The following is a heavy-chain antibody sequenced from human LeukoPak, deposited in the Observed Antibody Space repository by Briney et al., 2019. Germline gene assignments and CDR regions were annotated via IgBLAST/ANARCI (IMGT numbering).Heavy chain of an antibody. V-gene: IGHV3-9*01. CDR2: ISWNSGSI. Sequence: GGSLRLSCAASGFTFDDYAMHWVRQAPGKGLEWDSGISWNSGSIGYAASVKGRFTISRDNAKNSLYLQMNSLRAEDTALYYCAKDSQALVVPAASLYNWFDPWGQGTLVTVSS. CDR1: GFTFDDYA. J-gene: IGHJ5*02. D-gene: IGHD2-2*01. CDR3: AKDSQALVVPAASLYNWFDP.